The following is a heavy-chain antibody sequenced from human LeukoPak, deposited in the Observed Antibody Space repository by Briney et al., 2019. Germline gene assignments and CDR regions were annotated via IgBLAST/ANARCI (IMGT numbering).Heavy chain of an antibody. CDR3: AKDGSTSLNWNYVSFWNY. CDR2: ISGSGGST. Sequence: GGSLRLSCAASGFTFSSYAMSWVRQAAGKGLEWVSAISGSGGSTYYADSVKGRFTISRDNSKNTLYLQMNSLRAEDTAVYYCAKDGSTSLNWNYVSFWNYWGQGTLVTVSS. CDR1: GFTFSSYA. D-gene: IGHD1-7*01. J-gene: IGHJ4*02. V-gene: IGHV3-23*01.